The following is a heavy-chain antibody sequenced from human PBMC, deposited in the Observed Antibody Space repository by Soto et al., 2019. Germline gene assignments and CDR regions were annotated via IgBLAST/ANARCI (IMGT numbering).Heavy chain of an antibody. CDR2: ISWDGGST. J-gene: IGHJ6*02. CDR3: AKDKDVWGSYPYGMDV. Sequence: GGSLRLSCAASGFTFDDYTMHWVRQAPGKGLEWVSLISWDGGSTYYADSVKGRFTISRDNSKNSLYLQMNSLRTEDTALYYCAKDKDVWGSYPYGMDVWGQGTTVTVSS. D-gene: IGHD3-16*02. V-gene: IGHV3-43*01. CDR1: GFTFDDYT.